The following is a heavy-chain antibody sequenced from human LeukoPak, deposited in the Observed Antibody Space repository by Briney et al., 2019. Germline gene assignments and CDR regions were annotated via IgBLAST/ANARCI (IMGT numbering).Heavy chain of an antibody. CDR3: ARSSYGPLLPFDY. Sequence: SETLSLTCTVSGGSISSYHWSWVRQPPGKGLEWIGYILTSGSTNYNPSLKSRLTISVDTSKNQFSLKLSSVTAADTAVYYCARSSYGPLLPFDYWGQGTLVTVSS. CDR1: GGSISSYH. V-gene: IGHV4-4*09. D-gene: IGHD2-15*01. CDR2: ILTSGST. J-gene: IGHJ4*02.